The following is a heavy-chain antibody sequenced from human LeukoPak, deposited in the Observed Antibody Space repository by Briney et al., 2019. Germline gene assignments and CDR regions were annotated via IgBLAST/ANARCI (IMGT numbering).Heavy chain of an antibody. CDR2: INPNSGGT. D-gene: IGHD6-19*01. V-gene: IGHV1-2*06. J-gene: IGHJ4*02. CDR3: ARRSSGWDYYFDY. CDR1: GGTFSIYA. Sequence: ASVKVSCKASGGTFSIYAISWVRQAPGQGLEWMGRINPNSGGTNYAQKFQGRVTMTRDTSISTAYMELSRLRSDDTAVYYCARRSSGWDYYFDYWGQGTLVTVSS.